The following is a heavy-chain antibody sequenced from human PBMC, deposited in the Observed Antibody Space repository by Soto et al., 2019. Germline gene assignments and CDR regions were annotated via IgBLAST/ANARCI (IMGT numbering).Heavy chain of an antibody. V-gene: IGHV1-18*01. CDR3: ARGRYGDY. Sequence: QAHLVQSGPEVKKAGASVKVSCKGSGYIFTSYGIAWVRQAPGQGLELMGWISAHNGKTEYAQKYQGRVTVTSDTSTSTAYLELRRLRSDDTALYYCARGRYGDYWGQRALVTVSS. J-gene: IGHJ4*02. CDR2: ISAHNGKT. D-gene: IGHD4-17*01. CDR1: GYIFTSYG.